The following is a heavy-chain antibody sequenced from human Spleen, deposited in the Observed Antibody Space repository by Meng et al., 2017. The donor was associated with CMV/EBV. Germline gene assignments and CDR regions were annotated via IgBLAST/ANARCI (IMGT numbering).Heavy chain of an antibody. J-gene: IGHJ4*02. CDR1: GHTFSDHY. CDR3: ARGDSNLDY. V-gene: IGHV1-2*06. Sequence: KVSCKTPGHTFSDHYLHWVRQAPGQGLEWMGRINPNSGGTDYAQKFQGRVSVTRDTSITTAYMELSRLQSDDTAVFYCARGDSNLDYWGQGTLVTVSS. D-gene: IGHD3-22*01. CDR2: INPNSGGT.